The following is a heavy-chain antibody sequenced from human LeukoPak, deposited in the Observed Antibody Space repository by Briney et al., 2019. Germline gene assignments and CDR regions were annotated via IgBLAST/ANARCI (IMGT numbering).Heavy chain of an antibody. D-gene: IGHD5-12*01. J-gene: IGHJ5*02. CDR3: ARGVYGEATIGWFDP. Sequence: SQTLSLTCTVSGASIRSGDYYWSWIRQPPGKGLEWIGYIYDSGSTYYNPSLKSRITISVDTSENRFSLKLSSVTATDTAVYYCARGVYGEATIGWFDPWGQGTLVTVSS. CDR1: GASIRSGDYY. V-gene: IGHV4-30-4*01. CDR2: IYDSGST.